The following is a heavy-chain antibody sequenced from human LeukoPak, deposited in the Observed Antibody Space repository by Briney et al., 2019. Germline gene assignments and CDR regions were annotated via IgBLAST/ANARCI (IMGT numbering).Heavy chain of an antibody. V-gene: IGHV3-7*03. J-gene: IGHJ4*02. CDR1: GFSFSSYW. Sequence: GGSLRLSCAASGFSFSSYWMSWVRQAPGKGLEWVANIKQDGSEKYYVDSVKGRFTISRDNAKMSLYLQMNSLRAEDTAVYYCASHCSATSCYEFEYWGQGTLVTVSS. CDR2: IKQDGSEK. D-gene: IGHD2-2*01. CDR3: ASHCSATSCYEFEY.